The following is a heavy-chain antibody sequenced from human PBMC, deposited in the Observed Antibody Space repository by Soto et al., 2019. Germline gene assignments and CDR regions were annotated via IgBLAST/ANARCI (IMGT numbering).Heavy chain of an antibody. CDR2: INHSGST. CDR3: ARVGPYGSGSYGWFDP. CDR1: GGSFSGYY. V-gene: IGHV4-34*01. Sequence: SETLSLTWAVYGGSFSGYYWSWIRQPPGKGLEWIGEINHSGSTNYNPSLKSRVTISVDTSKNQFSLKLSSVTAADTAVYYCARVGPYGSGSYGWFDPWGQGTLVTVSS. D-gene: IGHD3-10*01. J-gene: IGHJ5*02.